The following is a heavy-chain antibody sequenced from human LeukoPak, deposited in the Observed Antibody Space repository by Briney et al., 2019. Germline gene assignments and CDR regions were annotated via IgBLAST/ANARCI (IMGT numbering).Heavy chain of an antibody. Sequence: SETLSLTCAVSGYSISSGYYWGWIRQPPGKGLEWIGSIYRSGNTYNNPSPKSRVTISLDTSKNQFSLKLSSVTAADTAVYYCARPISSQGYFGVVIDWGQGTLVTVSS. CDR3: ARPISSQGYFGVVID. V-gene: IGHV4-38-2*01. CDR1: GYSISSGYY. D-gene: IGHD3-3*01. J-gene: IGHJ4*02. CDR2: IYRSGNT.